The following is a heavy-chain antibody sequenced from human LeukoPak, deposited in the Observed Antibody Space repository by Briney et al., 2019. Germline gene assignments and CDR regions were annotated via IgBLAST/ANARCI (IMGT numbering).Heavy chain of an antibody. Sequence: GGSLRLSCAVSGFTFSTYAMSWVRQAPGKGLEWVSAISGSGGSTYYADSVKGRFTISRDNSKNTLYLQMNSLRAEDTAAYYCAKVLSEYQLLSGKYYYYGMDVWGQGTTVTVSS. CDR3: AKVLSEYQLLSGKYYYYGMDV. CDR2: ISGSGGST. J-gene: IGHJ6*02. D-gene: IGHD2-2*01. CDR1: GFTFSTYA. V-gene: IGHV3-23*01.